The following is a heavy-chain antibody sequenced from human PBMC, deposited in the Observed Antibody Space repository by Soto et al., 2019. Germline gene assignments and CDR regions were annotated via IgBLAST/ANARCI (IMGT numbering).Heavy chain of an antibody. CDR2: IYYSGNT. D-gene: IGHD2-21*01. CDR1: GGYMINHY. J-gene: IGHJ6*02. CDR3: ARLSAVARAWAYNYHSMDV. Sequence: PSETLSLTCTVSGGYMINHYWSWIRQPPGKGLEWIGYIYYSGNTNYDPSLQSRVTMSVDTSKNQFSLKVTSVTAADTAVYYCARLSAVARAWAYNYHSMDVWGQGITVTVSS. V-gene: IGHV4-59*11.